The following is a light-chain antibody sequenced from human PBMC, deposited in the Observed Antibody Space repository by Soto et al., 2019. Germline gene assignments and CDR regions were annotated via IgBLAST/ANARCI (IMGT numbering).Light chain of an antibody. CDR1: SSNIGNNI. CDR2: SNN. CDR3: SSYAGSNNFV. J-gene: IGLJ1*01. V-gene: IGLV1-44*01. Sequence: QSVLTQSPSASGTPGQRFTISCSGSSSNIGNNIVNWYQHLPGTAPKLLIYSNNQRPSGVPDRFSGSKSGTSASLAISGLQSEDEADYYCSSYAGSNNFVFGTGTKLTVL.